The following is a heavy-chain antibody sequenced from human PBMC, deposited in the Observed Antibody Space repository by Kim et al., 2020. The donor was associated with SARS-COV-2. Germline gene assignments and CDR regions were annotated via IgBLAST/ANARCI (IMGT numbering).Heavy chain of an antibody. CDR3: ARDDKPHHWFDP. Sequence: GGSLRLSCAASGFTFSDYYMSWIRQAPGKGLEWISYIGTSGNTIFYADSVKGRFTMSRDNGNKSLYLQMNSLRAEDTAVYFCARDDKPHHWFDPWGQGTLVTVSS. CDR2: IGTSGNTI. CDR1: GFTFSDYY. J-gene: IGHJ5*02. V-gene: IGHV3-11*01.